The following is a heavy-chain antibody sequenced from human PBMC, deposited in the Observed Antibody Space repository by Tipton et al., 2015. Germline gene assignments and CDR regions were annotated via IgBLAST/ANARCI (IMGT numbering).Heavy chain of an antibody. CDR2: MSHTGST. CDR1: GDSVSRSDCA. D-gene: IGHD7-27*01. J-gene: IGHJ4*02. Sequence: LRLSCTVSGDSVSRSDCAWGWIRQAPGKGLEWIGYMSHTGSTNLNPSLKSRVTISIDTSQNHFSLTLPSVTAADTALYYCARDHWGSLDYWGPGILVTVSS. CDR3: ARDHWGSLDY. V-gene: IGHV4-61*03.